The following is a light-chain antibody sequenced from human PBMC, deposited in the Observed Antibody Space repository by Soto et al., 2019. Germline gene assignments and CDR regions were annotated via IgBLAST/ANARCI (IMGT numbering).Light chain of an antibody. J-gene: IGKJ1*01. Sequence: DIVMTQSPDSLAVSLGERATINCKSSQSVLYSSNNQNYLAWFQQKPGQPPKLLIYWASTRESGVPDRFSGSGSWTDFTLTIISLQAEDLGVYYCQQYLIRLRTFGQGTKVEIK. V-gene: IGKV4-1*01. CDR1: QSVLYSSNNQNY. CDR3: QQYLIRLRT. CDR2: WAS.